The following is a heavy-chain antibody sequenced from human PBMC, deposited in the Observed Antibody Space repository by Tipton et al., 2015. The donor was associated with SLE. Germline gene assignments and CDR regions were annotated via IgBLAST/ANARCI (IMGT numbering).Heavy chain of an antibody. CDR3: AREIGGYYDFWGGLLGYYGMDV. J-gene: IGHJ6*02. Sequence: TLSLTCTVSGGSISSGGYYWSWIRQHPGKGLEWIGYIYYSGSTYYNPSLKSRVTISVDTSKNQFSLKLSSVTAADTAVYYCAREIGGYYDFWGGLLGYYGMDVWGQGTTVTVSS. V-gene: IGHV4-31*03. CDR2: IYYSGST. CDR1: GGSISSGGYY. D-gene: IGHD3-3*01.